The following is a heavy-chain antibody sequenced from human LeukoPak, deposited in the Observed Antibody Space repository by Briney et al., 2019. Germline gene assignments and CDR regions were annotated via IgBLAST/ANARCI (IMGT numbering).Heavy chain of an antibody. Sequence: PSGTLSLTCDVSGGSRINAGWWSWVRQPPGKGLEWIGEIFHSGSTKYNPSLESRVTISVDKSNHQFTLEMNSVTAAGTAIYYCARDLGYYYGLDIWSRGTTVTVSS. J-gene: IGHJ6*02. CDR3: ARDLGYYYGLDI. D-gene: IGHD3-16*01. CDR2: IFHSGST. V-gene: IGHV4-4*02. CDR1: GGSRINAGW.